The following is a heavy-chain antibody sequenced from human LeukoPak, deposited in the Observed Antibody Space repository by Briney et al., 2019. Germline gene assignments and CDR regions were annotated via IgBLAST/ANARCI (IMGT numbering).Heavy chain of an antibody. V-gene: IGHV3-7*01. CDR2: IKQDGSEK. J-gene: IGHJ4*02. CDR1: GFTFSKFT. Sequence: GGSLRLSCVGSGFTFSKFTMSWVRQAPGKGLEWVANIKQDGSEKYYVDSVKGRFTISRDNAKNSLYLQTNSLRAEDTAVYYCARHPPYYYDSSGLDYWGQGTLVTVSS. D-gene: IGHD3-22*01. CDR3: ARHPPYYYDSSGLDY.